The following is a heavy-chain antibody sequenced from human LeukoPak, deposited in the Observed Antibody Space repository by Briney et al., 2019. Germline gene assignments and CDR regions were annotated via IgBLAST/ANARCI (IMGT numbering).Heavy chain of an antibody. V-gene: IGHV1-18*01. J-gene: IGHJ3*02. Sequence: ASVKVSCKASGYTFTSYGISWVRQAPGQGLEWMGWISAYNGNTNYAQKLRGRVTMTTDTSTSTAYMELRSLRSDDTAVYYCARDRASTYYYDSSGYYYASDAFDIWGQGTMVTVSS. CDR1: GYTFTSYG. CDR2: ISAYNGNT. D-gene: IGHD3-22*01. CDR3: ARDRASTYYYDSSGYYYASDAFDI.